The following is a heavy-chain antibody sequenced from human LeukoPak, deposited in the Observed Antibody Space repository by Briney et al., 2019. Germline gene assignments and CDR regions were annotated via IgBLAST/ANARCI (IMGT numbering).Heavy chain of an antibody. J-gene: IGHJ4*02. CDR1: GFTFSSYE. CDR3: ARSYYDSSGYYPPDY. V-gene: IGHV3-30*04. Sequence: GSLRLSCAASGFTFSSYEMNWVRQAPGKGLEWVAVISYDGSNKYYADSVKGRFTISRDNSKNTLYLQMNSLRAEDTAVYYCARSYYDSSGYYPPDYWGQGTLVTVSS. D-gene: IGHD3-22*01. CDR2: ISYDGSNK.